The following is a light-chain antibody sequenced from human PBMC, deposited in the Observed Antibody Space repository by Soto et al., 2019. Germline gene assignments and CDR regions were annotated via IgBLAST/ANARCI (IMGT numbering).Light chain of an antibody. Sequence: SRQSPITLSSCPEERATPSCRASQSVSSYLAWYQQKPGQAPRLLIYDASNRATGIPAGFSGSGSGTDLTLAVSGLEPEGFAVYYCQQRSNWITVGQGTRLEIK. CDR1: QSVSSY. J-gene: IGKJ5*01. CDR3: QQRSNWIT. V-gene: IGKV3-11*01. CDR2: DAS.